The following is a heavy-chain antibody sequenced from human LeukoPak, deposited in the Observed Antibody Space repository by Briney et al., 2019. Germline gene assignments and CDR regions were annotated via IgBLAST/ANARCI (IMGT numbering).Heavy chain of an antibody. CDR2: ISGGGGTP. J-gene: IGHJ4*02. V-gene: IGHV3-23*01. D-gene: IGHD3-10*02. Sequence: GGSLGLSCAASGFTFTTYTMSWVRQAPGKGLEWVSVISGGGGTPYYADSVKGRFTISRDNAKNSLYLQMNSLRAEDTAVYYCARVCVGSWCYDYWGQGTLVTVSS. CDR3: ARVCVGSWCYDY. CDR1: GFTFTTYT.